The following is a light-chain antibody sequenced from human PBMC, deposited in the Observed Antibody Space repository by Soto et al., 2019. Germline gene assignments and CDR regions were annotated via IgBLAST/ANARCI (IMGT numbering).Light chain of an antibody. Sequence: QSALTQPASVSGSPGQSITISCTGTSSDVGAHNYVSWYQQHPGKAPKLIIYDVSNRPSGVSNRFSGSKSGNTASLTISGLQAEDEADYYCSSYTSINTVLFGGGTKLTVL. V-gene: IGLV2-14*01. CDR2: DVS. J-gene: IGLJ2*01. CDR1: SSDVGAHNY. CDR3: SSYTSINTVL.